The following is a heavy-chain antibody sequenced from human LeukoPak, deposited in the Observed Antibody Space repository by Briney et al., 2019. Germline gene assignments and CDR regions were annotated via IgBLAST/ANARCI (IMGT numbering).Heavy chain of an antibody. CDR3: AKGYSSGWYPFDY. CDR2: ITWDSGTT. J-gene: IGHJ4*02. CDR1: GFTFDDYT. D-gene: IGHD6-19*01. V-gene: IGHV3-43*01. Sequence: GGSLRLSCAASGFTFDDYTMHWVRQAPGKSLEWVSLITWDSGTTYYKDSVKGRFTISRDSSKNSLYLQMNSLRTEDTALYYCAKGYSSGWYPFDYWGQGTLVTVSS.